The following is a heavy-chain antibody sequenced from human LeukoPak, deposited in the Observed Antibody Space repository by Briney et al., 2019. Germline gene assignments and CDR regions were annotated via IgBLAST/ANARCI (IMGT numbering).Heavy chain of an antibody. CDR2: ISWNSGSI. CDR3: AKDISAIAAAGLDY. CDR1: GFTFDDYA. D-gene: IGHD6-13*01. Sequence: GRFLRLSCAASGFTFDDYAMHWVRQAPGKGLEWVSGISWNSGSIGYADSVKGRFTISRDNAKNSLYLQMNSLRAEDTALYYCAKDISAIAAAGLDYWGQGTLVTVSS. J-gene: IGHJ4*02. V-gene: IGHV3-9*01.